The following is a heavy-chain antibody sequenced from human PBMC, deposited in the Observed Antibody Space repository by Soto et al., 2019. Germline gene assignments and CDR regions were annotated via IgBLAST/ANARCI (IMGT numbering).Heavy chain of an antibody. CDR2: IFYSGST. CDR3: ARVGSSGWSPDY. V-gene: IGHV4-59*11. J-gene: IGHJ4*02. D-gene: IGHD6-19*01. CDR1: GGSISGHY. Sequence: PSETRSLTCSVSGGSISGHYWTWSRQSPGKGLEWIGYIFYSGSTNYNPSLKSRVTISVDTSKNQFSLKMSSVTAADTAVYYCARVGSSGWSPDYWGRGTLVTVSS.